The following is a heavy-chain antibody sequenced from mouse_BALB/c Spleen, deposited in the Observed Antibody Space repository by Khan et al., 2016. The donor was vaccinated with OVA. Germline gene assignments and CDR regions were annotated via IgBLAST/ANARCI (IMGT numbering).Heavy chain of an antibody. CDR1: GFSLSTSGMG. CDR3: ARMNGNSLFWYFDV. CDR2: IWRDDVK. J-gene: IGHJ1*01. V-gene: IGHV8-8*01. Sequence: QVTLKESGPGILQPSQTLSLTCSFAGFSLSTSGMGVGWIRQPSGKGLEWLTHIWRDDVKRYNPALQSRLTISKDTSNSQVFLQIASVDSADTDTYYWARMNGNSLFWYFDVWGAGTSVTVSS. D-gene: IGHD6-2*01.